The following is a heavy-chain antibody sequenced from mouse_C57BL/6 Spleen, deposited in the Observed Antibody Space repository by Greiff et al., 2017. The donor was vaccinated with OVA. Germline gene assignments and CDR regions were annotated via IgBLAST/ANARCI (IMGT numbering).Heavy chain of an antibody. V-gene: IGHV1-61*01. CDR3: ARSPLRGSAWFAY. J-gene: IGHJ3*01. D-gene: IGHD3-3*01. Sequence: QVQLQQPGAELVRPGSSVKLSCKASGYTFTIYWMDWVKQRPGQGLEWIGNIYPSDSETPYNQKFTDNATLTVDKSSSTAYMQLSSLTSEDSAVYYCARSPLRGSAWFAYWGQGTLVTVSA. CDR1: GYTFTIYW. CDR2: IYPSDSET.